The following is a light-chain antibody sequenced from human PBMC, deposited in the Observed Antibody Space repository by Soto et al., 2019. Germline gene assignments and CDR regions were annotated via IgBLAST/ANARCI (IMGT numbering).Light chain of an antibody. CDR2: KAS. CDR1: QSISSW. V-gene: IGKV1-5*03. CDR3: QQYNSWEFT. Sequence: DIQMTQSPSTLSASVGDRVTITCRASQSISSWLAWYQQKPGKAPKLLIYKASSLESGVPSRFSGSGSGTEFTLTISSLQPDDFATYYCQQYNSWEFTFGPGTKVYIK. J-gene: IGKJ3*01.